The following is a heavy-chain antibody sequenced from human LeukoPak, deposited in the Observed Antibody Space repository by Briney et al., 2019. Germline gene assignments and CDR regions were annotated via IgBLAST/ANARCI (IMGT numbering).Heavy chain of an antibody. J-gene: IGHJ6*02. CDR1: GFAFSSYN. Sequence: GGSLRLSCAASGFAFSSYNMNWVRQAPGKGLEWISYIGSSGSPTHYADSVGGRFTISRDNAKNSLYLQTNSLRDEDTAVYFCARRPYSDTSGRLSDVWGQGTTVTVSS. CDR3: ARRPYSDTSGRLSDV. CDR2: IGSSGSPT. V-gene: IGHV3-48*02. D-gene: IGHD3-22*01.